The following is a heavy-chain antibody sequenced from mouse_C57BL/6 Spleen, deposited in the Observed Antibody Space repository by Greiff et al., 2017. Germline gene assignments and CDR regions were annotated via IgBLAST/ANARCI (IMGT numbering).Heavy chain of an antibody. Sequence: QVQLQQPGAELVKPGASVKLSCKASGYTFTSYWMHWVKQRPGQGLEWIGMIDPNSGGTNYNEKFKSKATLTVDTSSSTAYMQLSSLTSEDTAVDYGARVYALVYSVDYWGQGTTLTVSS. V-gene: IGHV1-72*04. D-gene: IGHD1-1*02. J-gene: IGHJ2*01. CDR3: ARVYALVYSVDY. CDR1: GYTFTSYW. CDR2: IDPNSGGT.